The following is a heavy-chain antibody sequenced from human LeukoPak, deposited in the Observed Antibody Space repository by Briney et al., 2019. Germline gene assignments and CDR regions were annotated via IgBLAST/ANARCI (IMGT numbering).Heavy chain of an antibody. CDR2: ISAYNGNT. V-gene: IGHV1-18*01. J-gene: IGHJ5*02. CDR3: ARDRAAAGSRDRFDP. Sequence: GASVKVSCKASGYTFTSYGISWVRQAPGQGLEWMGWISAYNGNTNYAQKLQGRVTMTTDTSTSTAYMELRSLRSDDTAVYYCARDRAAAGSRDRFDPWGQGTLVTVSS. D-gene: IGHD6-13*01. CDR1: GYTFTSYG.